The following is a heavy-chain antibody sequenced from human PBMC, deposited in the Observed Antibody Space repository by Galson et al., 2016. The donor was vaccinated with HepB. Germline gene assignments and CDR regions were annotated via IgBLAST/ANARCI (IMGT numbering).Heavy chain of an antibody. Sequence: SETLSLTCSVSGDSVSSGSHFWNWIRQPPGKGLEWIGYISDSGSTKYSPSLKSRVTISVDTSKNQVSLKLSSVTAADTAVYYCATSLIRGGFDHFDYWGQGTLGTVSS. CDR3: ATSLIRGGFDHFDY. CDR1: GDSVSSGSHF. D-gene: IGHD3-10*01. CDR2: ISDSGST. V-gene: IGHV4-61*01. J-gene: IGHJ4*02.